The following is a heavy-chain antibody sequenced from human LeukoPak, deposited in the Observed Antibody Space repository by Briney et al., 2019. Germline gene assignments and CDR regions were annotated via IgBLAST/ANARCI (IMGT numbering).Heavy chain of an antibody. CDR3: ARSKQIDNWFDP. Sequence: PSETLSLTCTVSGGSISSYYWSWIRQSPGKGLEWIGYIYYSGSTNYNPSLKSRVTISVDTSKNQFSLKLSSVTAADTAVYYCARSKQIDNWFDPWGQGTLVTVSS. J-gene: IGHJ5*02. D-gene: IGHD2-21*01. CDR2: IYYSGST. V-gene: IGHV4-59*08. CDR1: GGSISSYY.